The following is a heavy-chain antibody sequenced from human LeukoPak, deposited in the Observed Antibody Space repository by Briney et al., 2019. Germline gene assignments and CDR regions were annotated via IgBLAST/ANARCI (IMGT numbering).Heavy chain of an antibody. D-gene: IGHD2-2*01. CDR2: LNPSSGGA. CDR3: VRGSCSSTICYIDY. CDR1: GYTFTGYY. V-gene: IGHV1-2*02. Sequence: ASVKVSCKTSGYTFTGYYLHWVRQAPGQGLEWMGWLNPSSGGAGSALMFQGRVSMTRDTSTSTAYMELSRLTSDDTAVYYCVRGSCSSTICYIDYWGQGTLDTVSS. J-gene: IGHJ4*02.